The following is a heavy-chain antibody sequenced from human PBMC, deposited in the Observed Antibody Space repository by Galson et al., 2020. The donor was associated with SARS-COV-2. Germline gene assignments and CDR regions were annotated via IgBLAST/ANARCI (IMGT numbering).Heavy chain of an antibody. D-gene: IGHD4-17*01. V-gene: IGHV4-30-2*01. CDR2: IYHSGST. Sequence: SETLSLTCAVSGGSISSGGYSWSWIRQPPGKGLEWIGYIYHSGSTYYNPSLKSRVTISVDRSKNQFSLKLSSVTAADTAVYYCARGYGDFPYYMDVWGKGTTVTVSS. CDR1: GGSISSGGYS. J-gene: IGHJ6*03. CDR3: ARGYGDFPYYMDV.